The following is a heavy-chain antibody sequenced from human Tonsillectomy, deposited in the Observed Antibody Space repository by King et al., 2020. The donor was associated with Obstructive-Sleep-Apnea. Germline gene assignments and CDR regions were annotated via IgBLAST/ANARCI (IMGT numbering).Heavy chain of an antibody. V-gene: IGHV3-72*01. D-gene: IGHD4-11*01. Sequence: VQLVESGGGLVQPGWSLRLSCAASGFTFSDHYMDWVRQAPGKGLEWVGRTRNKGYSYTSEYAASVKGRFTIPRDESKNSLYLQMISLKTEDTAVYYCAREGLRRLHRDFWGQGTLVTVSS. CDR1: GFTFSDHY. J-gene: IGHJ4*02. CDR3: AREGLRRLHRDF. CDR2: TRNKGYSYTS.